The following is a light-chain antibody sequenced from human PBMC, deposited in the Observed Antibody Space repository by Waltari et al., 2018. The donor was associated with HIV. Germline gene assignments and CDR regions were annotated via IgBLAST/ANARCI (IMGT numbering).Light chain of an antibody. CDR2: GTN. CDR3: QSYDSSLSGWVV. V-gene: IGLV1-40*01. Sequence: QSVLTQPPSVSGAPGQRVTISCTGSSSNIGAGYDVHWYQQLPGTAPTLLIYGTNNRPSGVPDRCSGSKSVTSASLAITGLQAEDEAEYYCQSYDSSLSGWVVFGGGTKVTVL. J-gene: IGLJ2*01. CDR1: SSNIGAGYD.